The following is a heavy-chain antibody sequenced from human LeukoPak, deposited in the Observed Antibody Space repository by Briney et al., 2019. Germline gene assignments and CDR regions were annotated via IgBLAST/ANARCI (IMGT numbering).Heavy chain of an antibody. Sequence: MPSQTLSLTCTVSGGSISSYYWSWIRQSPGKGLEWIGYSYYSGITSYNPSLKSRVTMSVDKSKNQFSLKVNSVTAADTAVYYCARGEPVDYWGQGTLVTVSS. J-gene: IGHJ4*02. V-gene: IGHV4-59*01. D-gene: IGHD1-14*01. CDR1: GGSISSYY. CDR2: SYYSGIT. CDR3: ARGEPVDY.